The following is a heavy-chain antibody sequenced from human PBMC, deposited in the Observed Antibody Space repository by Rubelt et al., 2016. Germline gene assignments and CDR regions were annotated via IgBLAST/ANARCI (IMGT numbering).Heavy chain of an antibody. Sequence: QVQLVQSGSELKKPGASVKVSCKASGYTFTGYYMHWVRQAPGQGLEWMGRINPNSGGTNYAQKYERRGTQTRCASVGAEYVGRSRLRADGAAGYYCGRGVGAAFDPWGQGTLVTVSS. J-gene: IGHJ5*02. V-gene: IGHV1-2*06. CDR2: INPNSGGT. D-gene: IGHD2-8*01. CDR3: GRGVGAAFDP. CDR1: GYTFTGYY.